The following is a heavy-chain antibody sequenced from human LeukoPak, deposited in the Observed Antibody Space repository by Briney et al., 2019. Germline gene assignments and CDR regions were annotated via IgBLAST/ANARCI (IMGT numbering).Heavy chain of an antibody. CDR2: IIPIFGTA. CDR1: GYTFTGYY. V-gene: IGHV1-69*05. CDR3: ARGYCSSTSCYKGATYYYYYMDV. Sequence: SVKVCCKASGYTFTGYYMHWVRQAPGQGLEWMGGIIPIFGTANYAQKFQGRVTITTDESTSTAYMELSSLRSEDTAVYYCARGYCSSTSCYKGATYYYYYMDVWGKGTTVTVSS. J-gene: IGHJ6*03. D-gene: IGHD2-2*02.